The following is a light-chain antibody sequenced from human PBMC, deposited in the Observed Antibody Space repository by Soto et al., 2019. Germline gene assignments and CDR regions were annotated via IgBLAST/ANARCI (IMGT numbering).Light chain of an antibody. J-gene: IGKJ2*01. V-gene: IGKV1-5*03. CDR2: KAS. Sequence: DIQMTQSPSTLSASVGDRXTITXXASQTTTSWLAWYQQKPGKAPKLLIYKASSLESGVPSRFSGSGSGTEFTLTISSLQPDXFASXXCQXXSSYSYTFGQGTKLEIK. CDR1: QTTTSW. CDR3: QXXSSYSYT.